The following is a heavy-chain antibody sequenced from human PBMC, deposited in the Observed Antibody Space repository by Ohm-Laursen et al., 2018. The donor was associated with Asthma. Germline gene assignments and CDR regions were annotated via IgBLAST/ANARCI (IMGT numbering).Heavy chain of an antibody. Sequence: SLRLSCAASGFTFSSYWMHWVRQAPGKGLVWVSRINSDGSVTVYADSVKGRFTIPRDNAKNTLYLQMNSLRAEDTAIYYCVSDFWSGFPLVDVWGQGTTVSVSS. D-gene: IGHD3-3*01. CDR3: VSDFWSGFPLVDV. CDR1: GFTFSSYW. V-gene: IGHV3-74*01. J-gene: IGHJ6*02. CDR2: INSDGSVT.